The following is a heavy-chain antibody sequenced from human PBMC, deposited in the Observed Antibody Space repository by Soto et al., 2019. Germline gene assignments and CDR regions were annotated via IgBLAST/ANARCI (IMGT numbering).Heavy chain of an antibody. Sequence: PGGSLRLSCTASGFTFSSYRMNWVRQAPGKGLEWVSYISSSSNSIYYADSVKGRFTISRDNAKNSLHLQMNSLRAEDTAVYYCARRFGCSPTSRTRCGQRSLVIGSS. CDR2: ISSSSNSI. V-gene: IGHV3-48*01. D-gene: IGHD2-2*01. CDR3: ARRFGCSPTSRTR. J-gene: IGHJ4*02. CDR1: GFTFSSYR.